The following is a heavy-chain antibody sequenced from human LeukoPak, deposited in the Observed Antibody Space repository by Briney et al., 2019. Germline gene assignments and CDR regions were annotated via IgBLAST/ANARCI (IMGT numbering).Heavy chain of an antibody. CDR3: ARESLGYSSSWYEIFFDY. D-gene: IGHD6-13*01. CDR2: TYYRSKWYN. V-gene: IGHV6-1*01. Sequence: SQTPSLTCAISGDSVSSNSAAWNWIRQSPSRGLEWLGRTYYRSKWYNDYAVSVKSRITINPDTSKNQFSQQLNSVTPEDTAVYYCARESLGYSSSWYEIFFDYWGQGTLVTVSS. CDR1: GDSVSSNSAA. J-gene: IGHJ4*02.